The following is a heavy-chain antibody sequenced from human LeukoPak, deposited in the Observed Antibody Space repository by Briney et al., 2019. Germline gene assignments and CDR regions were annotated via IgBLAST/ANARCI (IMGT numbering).Heavy chain of an antibody. Sequence: SQTLSLTCAISGDSVSSNNAAWNWIRQSPSRGLEWLGRTYYKSNYYNDYAVSVKSRITINPDTSKNQFSLQLSSVTVADTAVYYCARDGGGYIYAFDIWGQGTVVAVSP. D-gene: IGHD5-12*01. J-gene: IGHJ3*02. CDR2: TYYKSNYYN. CDR3: ARDGGGYIYAFDI. CDR1: GDSVSSNNAA. V-gene: IGHV6-1*01.